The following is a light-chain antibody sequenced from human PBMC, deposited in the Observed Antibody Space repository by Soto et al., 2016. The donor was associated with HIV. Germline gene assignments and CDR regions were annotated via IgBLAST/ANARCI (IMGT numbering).Light chain of an antibody. CDR2: DAS. J-gene: IGKJ4*01. Sequence: DIQMTQSPSSLSASVGDRVTITCQASQDISNYLNWYRQKPGKAPKLLIYDASNLETGVPSRFSGSGSGTEFTLTISSLQPDDFATYYCQQYKSYSTFGGGTKVEIK. V-gene: IGKV1-33*01. CDR1: QDISNY. CDR3: QQYKSYST.